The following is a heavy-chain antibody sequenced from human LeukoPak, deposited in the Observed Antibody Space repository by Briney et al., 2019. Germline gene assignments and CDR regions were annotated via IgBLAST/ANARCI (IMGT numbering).Heavy chain of an antibody. CDR2: INPNSGGT. CDR1: GYTFTGYY. J-gene: IGHJ4*02. V-gene: IGHV1-2*02. CDR3: ARADYYDSSGPSDY. Sequence: ASVKVSCKASGYTFTGYYMHWVRQAPGQGLEWMGWINPNSGGTNYAQKFQGRVTMTRDTSISTAYMELSRLRSDDTAVYYCARADYYDSSGPSDYWGQGTLVTVSS. D-gene: IGHD3-22*01.